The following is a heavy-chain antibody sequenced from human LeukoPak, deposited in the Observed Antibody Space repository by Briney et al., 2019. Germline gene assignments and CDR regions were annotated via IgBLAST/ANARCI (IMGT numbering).Heavy chain of an antibody. J-gene: IGHJ4*02. CDR2: ISYDGSNK. V-gene: IGHV3-30*04. Sequence: GGSLSLSCAASGFTFSSYAMHWVRQAPGKGLEWVAVISYDGSNKYYADSVKGRFTISRDNSKNTLYLQMNSLRAEDTAVYYCARVQQDDGVYMPDYGGQGTLVTVSS. CDR3: ARVQQDDGVYMPDY. CDR1: GFTFSSYA. D-gene: IGHD4-17*01.